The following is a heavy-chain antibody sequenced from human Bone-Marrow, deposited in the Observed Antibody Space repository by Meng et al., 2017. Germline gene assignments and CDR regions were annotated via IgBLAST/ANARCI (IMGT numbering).Heavy chain of an antibody. D-gene: IGHD3-22*01. V-gene: IGHV3-23*01. CDR3: AKSSGFLFPHDY. J-gene: IGHJ4*02. CDR2: ISGRGGGT. Sequence: GGSLRPSCAASGFTFSSYAMSWVRQAPGKGLEWVSGISGRGGGTYYADSVKGRFTISSDNSKNTLYLQLNSLRAEDTAVYYCAKSSGFLFPHDYWGQGTLVTVSS. CDR1: GFTFSSYA.